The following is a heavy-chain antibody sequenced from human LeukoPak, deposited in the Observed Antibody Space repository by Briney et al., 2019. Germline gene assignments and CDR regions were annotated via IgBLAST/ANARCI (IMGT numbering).Heavy chain of an antibody. Sequence: GGSLRLSCAASGFTFNNYAMIWVRQAPGKGLEWVSGINGGDDRTSFADSVKGRFTISRDNSKNTLYLQMNSLRAEDSAVYYCARDHDWFDPWGQGTLVTVSS. J-gene: IGHJ5*02. CDR3: ARDHDWFDP. CDR1: GFTFNNYA. CDR2: INGGDDRT. V-gene: IGHV3-23*01.